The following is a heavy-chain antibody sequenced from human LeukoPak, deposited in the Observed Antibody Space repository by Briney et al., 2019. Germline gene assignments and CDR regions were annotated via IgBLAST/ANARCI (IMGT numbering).Heavy chain of an antibody. D-gene: IGHD6-19*01. CDR2: INHSGST. CDR3: ARLYSSGWLAL. V-gene: IGHV4-34*01. CDR1: NASISPNY. J-gene: IGHJ4*02. Sequence: SETLSLTCTVSNASISPNYWGWIRQPPGKGLEWIGEINHSGSTNYNPSLKSRVTMSVDTSKNQFSLKLSSVTAADTAVYYCARLYSSGWLALWGQGTLVTVSS.